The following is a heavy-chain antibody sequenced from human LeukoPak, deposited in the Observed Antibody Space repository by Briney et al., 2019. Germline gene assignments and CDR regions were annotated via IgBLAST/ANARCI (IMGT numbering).Heavy chain of an antibody. CDR1: GFTFDDYG. CDR3: ARVGTEVRGVIIIYYYYYMDV. D-gene: IGHD3-10*01. J-gene: IGHJ6*03. Sequence: GGSLRLSCAASGFTFDDYGMSWVRQAPGKGLEWVSGINWNGGSTGYADSVKGRFTISRGNAKNSLYLQMNSLRAEDTALYYCARVGTEVRGVIIIYYYYYMDVWGKGTTVTVSS. CDR2: INWNGGST. V-gene: IGHV3-20*04.